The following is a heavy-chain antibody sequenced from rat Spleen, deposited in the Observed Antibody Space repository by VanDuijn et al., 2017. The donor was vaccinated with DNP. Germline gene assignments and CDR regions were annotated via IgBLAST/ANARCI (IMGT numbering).Heavy chain of an antibody. J-gene: IGHJ2*01. D-gene: IGHD1-11*01. CDR3: AKEPNYGVYIDYFDY. CDR1: GFTFTDFY. Sequence: EVQLVESGGGLVQPGRSMKLSCTVSGFTFTDFYMAWVRQAPKKRLEWVATINYDGSDTYYRDSLKDKFTISRDNAQSTLYLQMNKLRSEDTAIYHCAKEPNYGVYIDYFDYWGQGVMVTVSS. CDR2: INYDGSDT. V-gene: IGHV5-7*01.